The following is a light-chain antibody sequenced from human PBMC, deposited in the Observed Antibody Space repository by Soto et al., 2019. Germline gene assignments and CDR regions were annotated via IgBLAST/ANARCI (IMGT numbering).Light chain of an antibody. CDR2: AAS. CDR3: QQGDSFPIT. J-gene: IGKJ5*01. CDR1: QSISSS. Sequence: DIQMTQSPSSVSASVGDRVTITCRASQSISSSLAWYQQKPGTVPKLLIYAASSLQSGVPSRFSGSGAGTEFTLSITSLQAEDFGTYYCQQGDSFPITFGQGTRLDIK. V-gene: IGKV1-12*01.